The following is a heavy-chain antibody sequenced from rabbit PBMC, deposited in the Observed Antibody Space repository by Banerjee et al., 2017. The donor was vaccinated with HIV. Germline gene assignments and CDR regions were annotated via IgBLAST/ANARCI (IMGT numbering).Heavy chain of an antibody. CDR3: SRDPGAWNDFNV. CDR1: GLDFSSSYW. J-gene: IGHJ4*01. D-gene: IGHD3-1*01. Sequence: QQLLEESGGGLVKPGGSLTLTCKASGLDFSSSYWICWVRQAPGKGLEWIGCIYTGSGATYYASWVNGRFTISRSTSLNTVDLKMTSLTAADTATYFCSRDPGAWNDFNVWGPGTLVTVS. CDR2: IYTGSGAT. V-gene: IGHV1S43*01.